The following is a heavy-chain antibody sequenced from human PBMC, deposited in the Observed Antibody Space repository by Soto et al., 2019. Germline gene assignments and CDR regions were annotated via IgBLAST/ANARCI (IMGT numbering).Heavy chain of an antibody. Sequence: QVQLQESGPGLVKPSETLSLTCTVSGASISSYYWSWIRQPPGKGLEWIGYMYYSGSTNYNPSLKSRGTISVDTSKNQFSLKPSSVTAADTAVYYCARTMHSSGWHLDYWGQGTLVTVSS. CDR1: GASISSYY. CDR2: MYYSGST. J-gene: IGHJ4*02. D-gene: IGHD6-19*01. V-gene: IGHV4-59*08. CDR3: ARTMHSSGWHLDY.